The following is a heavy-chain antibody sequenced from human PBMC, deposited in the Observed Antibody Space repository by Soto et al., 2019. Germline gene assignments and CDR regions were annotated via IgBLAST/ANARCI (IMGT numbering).Heavy chain of an antibody. CDR2: HHSDST. Sequence: QVQLQESGPGLVKPSETLSLTCTVSGGSMSGQHWSWIRQPPGKGLEWIGHHSDSTNYNPSLKSRVTISTDTSKNQFSLQLSSVTAADTAVYYCATYSVGEGGRGYWGQGTLVTVSS. CDR3: ATYSVGEGGRGY. V-gene: IGHV4-4*09. J-gene: IGHJ4*02. CDR1: GGSMSGQH. D-gene: IGHD5-12*01.